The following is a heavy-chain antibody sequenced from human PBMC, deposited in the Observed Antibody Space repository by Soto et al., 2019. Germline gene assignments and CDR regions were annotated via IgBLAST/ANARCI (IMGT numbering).Heavy chain of an antibody. CDR2: INPHSGAT. D-gene: IGHD6-25*01. CDR1: GYTFSDPH. J-gene: IGHJ5*02. Sequence: QVQLVQSGAEVQRPGASVKVSCMTSGYTFSDPHMPWVRQAPGQGLEWMGWINPHSGATNYAHKFRGRVTMTRDTSIATAYMELTGLRFDDTAVYYCATDLGSGRIPWGQGTRVTVSS. CDR3: ATDLGSGRIP. V-gene: IGHV1-2*02.